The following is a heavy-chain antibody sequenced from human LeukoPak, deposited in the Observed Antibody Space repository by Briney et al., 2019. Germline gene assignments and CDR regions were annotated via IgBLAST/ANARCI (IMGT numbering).Heavy chain of an antibody. V-gene: IGHV3-23*01. J-gene: IGHJ4*02. Sequence: GGSLRLSCAASGFTFSSYAMSWVRQAPGKGLEWVSAISGSGGSTYYADSVKGRFTISRDNSKNTLYLQMNSLRAEDTAVYYCAKDNYDILTGYAFYWGQGTLVTVSS. CDR1: GFTFSSYA. CDR2: ISGSGGST. CDR3: AKDNYDILTGYAFY. D-gene: IGHD3-9*01.